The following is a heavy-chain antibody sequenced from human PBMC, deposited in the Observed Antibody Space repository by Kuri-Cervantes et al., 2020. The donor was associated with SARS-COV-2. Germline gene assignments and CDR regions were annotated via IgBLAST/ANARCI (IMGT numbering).Heavy chain of an antibody. D-gene: IGHD1-7*01. Sequence: ASGKISCKASGYTFTSYGITWVRQAPGQGLEWMGWISAYNGNTNYAQKLQGRVTMTTDTSTSTAYMELRSLRSDDTAVYYCARVRKITGTTPDYWGQGTLVTVSS. CDR2: ISAYNGNT. J-gene: IGHJ4*02. CDR3: ARVRKITGTTPDY. CDR1: GYTFTSYG. V-gene: IGHV1-18*04.